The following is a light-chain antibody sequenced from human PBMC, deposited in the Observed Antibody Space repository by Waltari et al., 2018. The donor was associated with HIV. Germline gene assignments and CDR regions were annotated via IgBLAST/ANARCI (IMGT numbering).Light chain of an antibody. CDR2: EGS. CDR1: SSDVGSYNL. J-gene: IGLJ3*02. V-gene: IGLV2-23*03. CDR3: CSYAGSSTFLWV. Sequence: QSALTQPASVSGSPGQSITISCTGTSSDVGSYNLVSWSQQHPGKAPKLMIYEGSKRPSGVSNRFSGSKSGNTASLTISGLQAEDEADYYCCSYAGSSTFLWVFGGGTKLTVL.